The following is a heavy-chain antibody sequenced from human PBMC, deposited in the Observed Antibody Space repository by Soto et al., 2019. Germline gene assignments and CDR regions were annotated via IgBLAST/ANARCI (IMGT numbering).Heavy chain of an antibody. CDR3: ARGMSGDLTWALY. Sequence: QVQLQESGPGLVKPSETLSLTCTVSGGSVSSGSYYWNWIRQPPGKGLEWIGYIFYSGSTTYNPSPKSRVTISVDTPKSPFSLKLSSVTAADTAVYYCARGMSGDLTWALYWGQGTLVTVSS. V-gene: IGHV4-61*01. D-gene: IGHD3-3*01. CDR2: IFYSGST. CDR1: GGSVSSGSYY. J-gene: IGHJ4*02.